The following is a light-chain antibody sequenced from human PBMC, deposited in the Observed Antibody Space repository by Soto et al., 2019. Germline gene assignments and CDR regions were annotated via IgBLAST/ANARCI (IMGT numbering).Light chain of an antibody. CDR2: LNSDGSH. CDR3: QTWGTGIEV. J-gene: IGLJ3*02. Sequence: QLVLTQSPSASASLVASVKLTCTLSSGHSSYTIAWHQQQPEKGPRYLMTLNSDGSHSKGDGIPDRFSGSSSGAERYLSISSLQSEDEADYYCQTWGTGIEVFGGGTKLTVL. CDR1: SGHSSYT. V-gene: IGLV4-69*01.